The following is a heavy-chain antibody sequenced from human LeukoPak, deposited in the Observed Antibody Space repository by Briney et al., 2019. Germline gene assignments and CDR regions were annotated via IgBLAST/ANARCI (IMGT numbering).Heavy chain of an antibody. CDR2: IYSGGST. J-gene: IGHJ4*02. CDR3: ASHSSSWYGFDY. Sequence: PGGSLRLSCAASGFTVSSNHMSWVRQAPGKGLECVSVIYSGGSTYYADSVKGRFTISRDNSKNPLYLQMNSLRAEDTAVYYCASHSSSWYGFDYWGQGTLVTVSS. V-gene: IGHV3-53*01. CDR1: GFTVSSNH. D-gene: IGHD6-13*01.